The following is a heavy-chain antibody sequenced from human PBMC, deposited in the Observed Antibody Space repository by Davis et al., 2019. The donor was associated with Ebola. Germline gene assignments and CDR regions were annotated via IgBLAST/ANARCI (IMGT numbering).Heavy chain of an antibody. CDR2: INPNSGGT. V-gene: IGHV1-2*04. D-gene: IGHD2-2*01. J-gene: IGHJ5*02. CDR1: GYTFTGYY. CDR3: EREGCSSTSCYGWFDP. Sequence: ASVKVSCKASGYTFTGYYMHWLRQAPGQGLEWMGWINPNSGGTNYAQKLQGWVTMTRDTSISTAYMELSRLRSDDTAVYYCEREGCSSTSCYGWFDPWGQGTLVTVSS.